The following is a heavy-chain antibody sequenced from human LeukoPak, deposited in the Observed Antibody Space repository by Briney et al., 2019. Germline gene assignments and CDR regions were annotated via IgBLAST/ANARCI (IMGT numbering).Heavy chain of an antibody. V-gene: IGHV4-59*01. J-gene: IGHJ4*02. Sequence: KPSETLSLTCTVSGGSISSYYWSWIRQPPGKGLEWIGYIYYSGSTNYNPSLKSRVTISVDTSKNQFSLKLSSVTAADTAVYYCARGYVYFDYWGQGTLVTVSS. CDR3: ARGYVYFDY. CDR2: IYYSGST. D-gene: IGHD2-15*01. CDR1: GGSISSYY.